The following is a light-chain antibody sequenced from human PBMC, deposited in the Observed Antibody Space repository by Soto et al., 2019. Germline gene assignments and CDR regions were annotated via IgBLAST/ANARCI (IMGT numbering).Light chain of an antibody. Sequence: EIVMTQSPVTLSVSPGERATLSCRASQSVSSDLAWYQQKPGQAPRLLMYGASTRATGVPARFSGSGSGTDFTLTISRLEPEDFAVYYCQQYGSSGTFGQGTKVDI. J-gene: IGKJ1*01. V-gene: IGKV3-15*01. CDR3: QQYGSSGT. CDR1: QSVSSD. CDR2: GAS.